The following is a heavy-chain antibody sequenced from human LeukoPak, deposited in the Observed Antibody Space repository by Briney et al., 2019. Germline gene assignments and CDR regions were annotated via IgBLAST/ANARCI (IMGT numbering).Heavy chain of an antibody. J-gene: IGHJ3*02. CDR1: GFTFSSYS. Sequence: RGSLRLSCAASGFTFSSYSMNWVRQAPGKGLEWVSYISSSSSTIYYADSVKGRFTISRDNAKNSLYLQMNSLRAEDTAVYYCARDPSLVVTGAFDIWGQGTMVTVSS. V-gene: IGHV3-48*01. CDR2: ISSSSSTI. CDR3: ARDPSLVVTGAFDI. D-gene: IGHD3-22*01.